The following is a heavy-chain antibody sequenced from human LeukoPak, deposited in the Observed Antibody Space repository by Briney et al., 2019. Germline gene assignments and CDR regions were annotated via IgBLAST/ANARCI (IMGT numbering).Heavy chain of an antibody. CDR3: ASTDYCSSTSCRGGY. CDR2: ISSSSSTI. V-gene: IGHV3-48*01. D-gene: IGHD2-2*01. J-gene: IGHJ4*02. Sequence: GGSLRLSCAASGFTFSTYAMSWVRQAPGKGLEWVSYISSSSSTIYYADSVKGRFTISRDNAKNSLYLQMNSLRAEDTAVYYCASTDYCSSTSCRGGYWGQGTLVTVSS. CDR1: GFTFSTYA.